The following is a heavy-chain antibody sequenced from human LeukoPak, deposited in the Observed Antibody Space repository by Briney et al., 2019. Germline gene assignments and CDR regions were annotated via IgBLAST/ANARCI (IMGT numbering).Heavy chain of an antibody. V-gene: IGHV1-2*02. CDR2: INPNSGGT. CDR1: GYTFTSYY. CDR3: ARDREMAYNWFDP. J-gene: IGHJ5*02. Sequence: ASVKVSCKASGYTFTSYYMHWVRQAPGQGLEWMGWINPNSGGTNYAQKFQGRVTMTRDTSISTAYMELSRLRSDDTAVYYCARDREMAYNWFDPWGQGTLVTVSS. D-gene: IGHD5-24*01.